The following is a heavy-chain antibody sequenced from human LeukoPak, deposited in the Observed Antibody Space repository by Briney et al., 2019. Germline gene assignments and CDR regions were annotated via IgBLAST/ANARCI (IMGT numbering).Heavy chain of an antibody. V-gene: IGHV3-7*01. J-gene: IGHJ4*02. CDR1: GFTFSSYW. D-gene: IGHD6-25*01. Sequence: GGSLRLSCAASGFTFSSYWMSWVRQAPGKGLEWVANIKQDGSEKYYVDSVKGRFTISRDNAKNSLYLQMNSLRAEDTAVYYCARGGRTGHSSGNDWGQGTLVTVAS. CDR2: IKQDGSEK. CDR3: ARGGRTGHSSGND.